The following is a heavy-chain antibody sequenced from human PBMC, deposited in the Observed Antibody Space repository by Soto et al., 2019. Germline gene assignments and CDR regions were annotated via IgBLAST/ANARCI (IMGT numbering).Heavy chain of an antibody. D-gene: IGHD1-1*01. CDR2: ISGSGGST. CDR3: AKIVPCGTSHECFYHGMGV. Sequence: KVLDWVSAISGSGGSTSYADSVKGRCTISRDNSKNTLYPQMNGLRAEDTAVYYCAKIVPCGTSHECFYHGMGV. V-gene: IGHV3-23*01. J-gene: IGHJ6*01.